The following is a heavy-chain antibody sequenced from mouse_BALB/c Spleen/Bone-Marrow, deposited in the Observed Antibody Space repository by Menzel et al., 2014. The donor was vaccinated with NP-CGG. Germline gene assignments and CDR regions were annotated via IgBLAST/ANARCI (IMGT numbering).Heavy chain of an antibody. CDR3: ARNYGSSLDY. Sequence: VQLKQSGAEIVKPGASVKSSCTTSGFNIEDSYIYWMKQRPEQGLEWIGRIDPANGNTKYDPKFQGKATITVDTSSATAYLQLSSLTSEDTAVYYCARNYGSSLDYWGQGTTLTVSS. D-gene: IGHD1-1*01. J-gene: IGHJ2*01. CDR1: GFNIEDSY. CDR2: IDPANGNT. V-gene: IGHV14-3*02.